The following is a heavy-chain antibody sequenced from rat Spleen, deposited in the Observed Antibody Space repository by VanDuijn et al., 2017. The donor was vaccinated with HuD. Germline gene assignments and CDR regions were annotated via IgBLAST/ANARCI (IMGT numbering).Heavy chain of an antibody. CDR2: IWGNGNT. V-gene: IGHV2-13*01. Sequence: QVQLKESGPGLVQPSQTLSLTCTVSGFSLISNSVHWVRQPPGKGLEWMGEIWGNGNTNYNSALKSRLSISRDTSKSQIYLKMNSPQIEDTAIYYCTRVDYPGRAHYFDYWGQGVMVTVSS. CDR3: TRVDYPGRAHYFDY. J-gene: IGHJ2*01. D-gene: IGHD1-4*01. CDR1: GFSLISNS.